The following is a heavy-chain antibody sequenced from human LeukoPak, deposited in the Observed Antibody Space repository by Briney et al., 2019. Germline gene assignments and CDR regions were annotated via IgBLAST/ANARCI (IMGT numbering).Heavy chain of an antibody. CDR3: AILEYYDSHFMDV. Sequence: GGSLRLSCAASGFTFSSYWMTWVRQGPGKGLEWVANIKPGGNEKYYVDSVKGRFTISRDNAKNSLYLQMNSLRAEDTAVYYCAILEYYDSHFMDVWGQGTSVTVSS. CDR2: IKPGGNEK. D-gene: IGHD3-22*01. CDR1: GFTFSSYW. V-gene: IGHV3-7*01. J-gene: IGHJ6*02.